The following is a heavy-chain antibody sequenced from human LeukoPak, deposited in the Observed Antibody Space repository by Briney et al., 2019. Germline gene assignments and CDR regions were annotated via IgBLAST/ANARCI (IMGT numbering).Heavy chain of an antibody. CDR1: GFTFSGYT. Sequence: PGGSLRLSCAASGFTFSGYTMSWVRQAPGKGLEWVSAISGSGGNTSSADSVKGRFTISRDNSKNTLYLQMNSLRAEDTAVYYCAKRDSSGSLPRLFDYWGQGTLVTVSS. D-gene: IGHD6-19*01. V-gene: IGHV3-23*01. CDR2: ISGSGGNT. J-gene: IGHJ4*02. CDR3: AKRDSSGSLPRLFDY.